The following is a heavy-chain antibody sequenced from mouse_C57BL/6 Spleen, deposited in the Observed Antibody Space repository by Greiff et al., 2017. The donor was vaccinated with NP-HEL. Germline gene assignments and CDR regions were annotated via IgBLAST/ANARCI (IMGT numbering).Heavy chain of an antibody. D-gene: IGHD1-1*01. Sequence: QVQLQQPFPELVKPGASVKLSCKASGYTFTSYWMHWVKQRPGQGLEWIGMIPPNSGSTNYNEKFKSKATLTVDKSSSTAYMQLSSLTSEDSAVYYCARRYYGSSSRYFDVWGTGTTVTVSS. CDR1: GYTFTSYW. CDR3: ARRYYGSSSRYFDV. CDR2: IPPNSGST. V-gene: IGHV1-64*01. J-gene: IGHJ1*03.